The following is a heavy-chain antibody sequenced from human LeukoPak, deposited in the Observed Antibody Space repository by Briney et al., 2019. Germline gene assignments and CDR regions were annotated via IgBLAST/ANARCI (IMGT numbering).Heavy chain of an antibody. CDR2: ISSGGSTI. CDR3: ARGGLHYDILTGYHYFDY. D-gene: IGHD3-9*01. V-gene: IGHV3-11*04. CDR1: GFTFSDYY. J-gene: IGHJ4*02. Sequence: GGSLRLSRAASGFTFSDYYMSWIRQAPGKGLEWVSNISSGGSTIYYADSVKGRFTISRDNAKNSLYLQMNSLRAEDTAVYYCARGGLHYDILTGYHYFDYWGQGTLVTVSS.